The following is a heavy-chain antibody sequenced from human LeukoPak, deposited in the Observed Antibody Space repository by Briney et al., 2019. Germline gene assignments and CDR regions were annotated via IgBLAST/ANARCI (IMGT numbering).Heavy chain of an antibody. J-gene: IGHJ4*02. Sequence: GGSLRLSCAASGFTFSSYWMNWVRQAPGKGLEWVANIKQDGRVENYVDSVKGRFTISRDNAKNSLYLQMNSLRAEDTAVYYCARDPVGAPYYDYWGQGTLVTVSS. D-gene: IGHD1-26*01. CDR1: GFTFSSYW. V-gene: IGHV3-7*01. CDR3: ARDPVGAPYYDY. CDR2: IKQDGRVE.